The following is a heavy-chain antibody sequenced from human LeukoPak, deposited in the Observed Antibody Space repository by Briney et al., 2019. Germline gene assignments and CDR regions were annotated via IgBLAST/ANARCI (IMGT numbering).Heavy chain of an antibody. V-gene: IGHV3-7*01. Sequence: GGSLRLSCAASGFTFSSYIMNWVRQAPGKGLEWVANTKPDGTAEYYADSVRGRFTTSRDNANNFLYLQMNSLRGEDTAVYYCARDGGLHTNFDYWGQGTLVTVSS. J-gene: IGHJ4*02. CDR1: GFTFSSYI. CDR2: TKPDGTAE. D-gene: IGHD2-15*01. CDR3: ARDGGLHTNFDY.